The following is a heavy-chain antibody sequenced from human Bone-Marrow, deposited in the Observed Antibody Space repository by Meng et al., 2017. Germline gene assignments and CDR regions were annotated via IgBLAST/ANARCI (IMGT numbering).Heavy chain of an antibody. CDR2: IYYSGST. CDR3: ATTLEASRIRDYFDY. CDR1: GGSISSSSYY. D-gene: IGHD3-3*02. V-gene: IGHV4-39*07. J-gene: IGHJ4*02. Sequence: LRLSCTVSGGSISSSSYYWGWIRQPPGKGLEWIGSIYYSGSTYYNPSLKRRVTISVDTSKNQFSLKLSSVTAADTAVYYCATTLEASRIRDYFDYWGQGTLVTVSS.